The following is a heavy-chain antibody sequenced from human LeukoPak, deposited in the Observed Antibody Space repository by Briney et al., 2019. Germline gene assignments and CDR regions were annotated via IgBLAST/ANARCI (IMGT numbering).Heavy chain of an antibody. CDR2: IVVGSGNT. J-gene: IGHJ3*02. Sequence: GTSVKVSFKASGFTFPSSAVQWVRLARGQRLEWIGWIVVGSGNTNYAQNFRERVTITRDMSTSTAYMELSSLRSEDTAVYYCAADPYSGTPDAFDIWGQGTMVTVSS. D-gene: IGHD1-26*01. V-gene: IGHV1-58*01. CDR3: AADPYSGTPDAFDI. CDR1: GFTFPSSA.